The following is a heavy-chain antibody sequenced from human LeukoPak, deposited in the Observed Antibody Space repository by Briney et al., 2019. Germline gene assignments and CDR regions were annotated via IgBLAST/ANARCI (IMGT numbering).Heavy chain of an antibody. J-gene: IGHJ4*02. CDR2: ISAYNGNT. Sequence: ASVKVSCKASGGTFSSYAISWVRQAPGQGLEWMGWISAYNGNTNYAQKLQGRVTMTTDTSTSTAYMELRSLRSDDTAVYYCARDHDYEGLKGNYWGRGTMVTVSS. D-gene: IGHD3-16*01. CDR3: ARDHDYEGLKGNY. CDR1: GGTFSSYA. V-gene: IGHV1-18*01.